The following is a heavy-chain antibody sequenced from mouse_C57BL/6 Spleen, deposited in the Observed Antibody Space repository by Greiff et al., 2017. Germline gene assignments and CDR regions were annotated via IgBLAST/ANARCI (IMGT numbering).Heavy chain of an antibody. D-gene: IGHD2-5*01. Sequence: EVKLVESEGGLVQPGSSMKLSCTASGFTFSDYYMAWVRQVPEKGLEWVANINYDGSSTYYLDSLKSRFIISGDNAKNILYLQMSRLKSEDTATYYCARDRYYSNYVRAMDYWGQGTSVTVSS. CDR2: INYDGSST. CDR1: GFTFSDYY. V-gene: IGHV5-16*01. J-gene: IGHJ4*01. CDR3: ARDRYYSNYVRAMDY.